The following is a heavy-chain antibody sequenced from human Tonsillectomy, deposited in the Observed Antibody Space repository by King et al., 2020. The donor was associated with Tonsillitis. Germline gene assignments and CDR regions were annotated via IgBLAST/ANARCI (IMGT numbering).Heavy chain of an antibody. CDR3: ARVSVGSARRESFDY. Sequence: VQLVESGGGVVQPGRSLRLSCAASGFTFSNYAMHWGRQAPGKGLEWVAVIWYDGTNRYYADSVKGRFTISRDNSKNTLFLQINTLRAEDTAVYYCARVSVGSARRESFDYWGQGTLVTVSS. V-gene: IGHV3-33*01. J-gene: IGHJ4*02. CDR2: IWYDGTNR. CDR1: GFTFSNYA.